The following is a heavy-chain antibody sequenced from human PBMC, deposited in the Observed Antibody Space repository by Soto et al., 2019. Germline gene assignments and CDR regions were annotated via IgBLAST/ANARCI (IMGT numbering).Heavy chain of an antibody. V-gene: IGHV3-48*01. CDR2: ISSSSSTI. D-gene: IGHD2-2*01. J-gene: IGHJ6*03. Sequence: GGSLRLSCAASGFTFSSYNMNWVRQAPGKGLEWVSYISSSSSTIYYADSVKGRFTISRDNAKNSLYLQMNSLRAEDTAVYYCARDWYCSSTSCYPRRKSYYYYYMDVWGKGTTVTVSS. CDR1: GFTFSSYN. CDR3: ARDWYCSSTSCYPRRKSYYYYYMDV.